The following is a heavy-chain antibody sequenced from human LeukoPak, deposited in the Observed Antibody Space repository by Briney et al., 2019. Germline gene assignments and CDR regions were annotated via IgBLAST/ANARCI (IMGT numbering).Heavy chain of an antibody. CDR3: ARVLRYYDSSGYKLFDY. CDR1: GFTFSSYA. CDR2: ISGSGGST. D-gene: IGHD3-22*01. J-gene: IGHJ4*02. Sequence: GGSLRLSCAASGFTFSSYAMSWVRQAPGKGPEWVSGISGSGGSTYYADSVKGRFTISRDNSKNTLYLQMNSLRAEDTAVYYCARVLRYYDSSGYKLFDYWGQGTLVTVSS. V-gene: IGHV3-23*01.